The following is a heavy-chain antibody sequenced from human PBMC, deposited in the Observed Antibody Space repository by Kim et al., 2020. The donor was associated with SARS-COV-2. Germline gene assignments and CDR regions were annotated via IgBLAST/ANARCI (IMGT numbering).Heavy chain of an antibody. CDR2: IKQDGSEK. V-gene: IGHV3-7*01. Sequence: GGSLRLSCAASGFTFSSHWMSWVRQAPGKGLEWVANIKQDGSEKNYVDSVKGRFTISRDNAKNSLYLHMNSLRAEDTAGYYCAREFTSSWSGLFDYWGQGTLVIVSS. D-gene: IGHD6-13*01. CDR3: AREFTSSWSGLFDY. CDR1: GFTFSSHW. J-gene: IGHJ4*02.